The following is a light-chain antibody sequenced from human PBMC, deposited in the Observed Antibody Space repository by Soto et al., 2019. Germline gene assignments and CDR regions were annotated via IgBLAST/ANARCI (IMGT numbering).Light chain of an antibody. CDR2: GVS. CDR1: TSDVSIYNY. V-gene: IGLV2-14*01. CDR3: CSYTSSTNYV. Sequence: QSVLTQPASVSGSPGQSITISCTGTTSDVSIYNYVSWYQQHPVKAPKLMIYGVSNRPSGVSNRFSGATSGHTASLNISGLQVEDEADYYCCSYTSSTNYVFGPGTKVTVL. J-gene: IGLJ1*01.